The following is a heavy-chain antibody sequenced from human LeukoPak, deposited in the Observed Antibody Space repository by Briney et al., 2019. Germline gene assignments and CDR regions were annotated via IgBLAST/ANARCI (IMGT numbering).Heavy chain of an antibody. J-gene: IGHJ4*02. V-gene: IGHV3-7*01. CDR2: IKEAGSEK. CDR1: GFIFRNFW. D-gene: IGHD3-16*01. Sequence: GGSLRLSCAASGFIFRNFWMSWVRQPPGRGLEWVANIKEAGSEKYYLDSVKGRFTISRDTAKNSLSLQMNSLRAEDTAIYYCARLRKGGYFENWGQGTLATASS. CDR3: ARLRKGGYFEN.